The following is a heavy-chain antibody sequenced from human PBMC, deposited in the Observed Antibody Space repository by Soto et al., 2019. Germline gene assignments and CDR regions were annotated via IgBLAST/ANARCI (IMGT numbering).Heavy chain of an antibody. J-gene: IGHJ5*02. CDR3: ARGLSPHCSSTSCYSLSLYWFDP. V-gene: IGHV4-31*03. CDR2: IYYSGST. Sequence: SETLSLTCTVSGGSISSGGYYWSWIRQHPGKGLEWIGYIYYSGSTYYNPSLKSRVTISVDTSKNQFSLKLSSVTAADTAVYYCARGLSPHCSSTSCYSLSLYWFDPWGQGTLVNRLL. D-gene: IGHD2-2*01. CDR1: GGSISSGGYY.